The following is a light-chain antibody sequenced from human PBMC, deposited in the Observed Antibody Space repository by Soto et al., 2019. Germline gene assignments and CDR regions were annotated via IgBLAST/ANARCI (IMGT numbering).Light chain of an antibody. Sequence: DIQMTQSPSTLSASVGDRVTITCRASQDINIWLAWYQQKPGKAPKLLIYKASTLERGVPSRFIGSGSGTDFTLAISSRQPDDFATYYCQQYSSDSNTFGQGNRLDIK. CDR1: QDINIW. CDR3: QQYSSDSNT. CDR2: KAS. J-gene: IGKJ2*01. V-gene: IGKV1-5*03.